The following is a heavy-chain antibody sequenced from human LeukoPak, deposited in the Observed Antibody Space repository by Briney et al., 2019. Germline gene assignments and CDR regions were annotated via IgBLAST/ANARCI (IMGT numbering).Heavy chain of an antibody. CDR3: AKDARTGVWNIGDSWFDP. D-gene: IGHD2/OR15-2a*01. CDR2: LSDSGAST. Sequence: LAGGSLRLSCAASGFTFNKYAITWVRQAPGQGLEWVSGLSDSGASTFYAESVRGRFTISRDNSKNILYLHINSLRAEDTAVYYCAKDARTGVWNIGDSWFDPWGQGTLVTVSS. CDR1: GFTFNKYA. V-gene: IGHV3-23*01. J-gene: IGHJ5*02.